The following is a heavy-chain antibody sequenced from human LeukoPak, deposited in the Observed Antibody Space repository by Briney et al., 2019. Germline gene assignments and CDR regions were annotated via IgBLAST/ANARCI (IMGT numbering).Heavy chain of an antibody. D-gene: IGHD1-26*01. CDR3: AKTLLSGSYLPINWFDP. CDR2: IWYDGTSK. V-gene: IGHV3-33*06. Sequence: PGGSLRLSCAASGFSLSAYGVHWVRQAPGKGLEWVAVIWYDGTSKDYADSVKGRFTFSRDNSKNTLYLQMNSLRAEDTAVYYCAKTLLSGSYLPINWFDPWGQGTLVTVSS. J-gene: IGHJ5*02. CDR1: GFSLSAYG.